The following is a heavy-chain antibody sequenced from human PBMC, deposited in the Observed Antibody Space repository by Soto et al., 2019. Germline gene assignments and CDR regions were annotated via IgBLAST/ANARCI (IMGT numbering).Heavy chain of an antibody. CDR3: AIHPGRGAFDI. Sequence: EVQLVESGGGLVQPGGSLRLSCAASGFTFSSYWMSWVRQAPGKGLEWVSNIKQDGSEKYSVDSVKGRFTISRDNAKNSLYLQMNSPRAEDTAVYYCAIHPGRGAFDIWGQGTMVTVSS. D-gene: IGHD3-10*01. CDR2: IKQDGSEK. CDR1: GFTFSSYW. V-gene: IGHV3-7*01. J-gene: IGHJ3*02.